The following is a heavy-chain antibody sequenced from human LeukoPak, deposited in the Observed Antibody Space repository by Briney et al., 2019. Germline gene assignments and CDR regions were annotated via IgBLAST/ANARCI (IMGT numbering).Heavy chain of an antibody. Sequence: PSETLSLTCTVSGGSISSYYWSWIRQPPGKGLEWIGYIYYSGSTNHNPSLKSRVTISVDTSKNQFSLKLSSVTAADTAVYYCARGNWNDGFDYWGQGTLVTVSS. CDR3: ARGNWNDGFDY. D-gene: IGHD1-1*01. V-gene: IGHV4-59*01. CDR2: IYYSGST. J-gene: IGHJ4*02. CDR1: GGSISSYY.